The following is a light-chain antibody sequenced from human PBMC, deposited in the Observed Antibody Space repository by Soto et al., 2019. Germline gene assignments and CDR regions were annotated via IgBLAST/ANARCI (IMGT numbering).Light chain of an antibody. J-gene: IGKJ4*01. CDR2: DAS. CDR3: QQYDNLPLT. Sequence: DIQMTQSPSSLSASVGDRVTITGQASQDISNFLNWYHQKPGKAPKLLIYDASNLETGVPSRFSGSGSGTDFTFTISSLQPEDVATYYCQQYDNLPLTFGGGTKVDIK. CDR1: QDISNF. V-gene: IGKV1-33*01.